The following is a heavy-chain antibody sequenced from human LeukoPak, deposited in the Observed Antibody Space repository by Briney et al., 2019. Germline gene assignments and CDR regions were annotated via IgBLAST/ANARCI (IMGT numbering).Heavy chain of an antibody. CDR3: AKELAAGVSPSFDY. Sequence: GSLRLSCAASGFTVRSNYMSWVRQASGKGLEGVSVIYSGDSTYYADSVKGRFTISRDNSKNTLYLQMNSLRAEDTAVYYCAKELAAGVSPSFDYWGQGTLVTVSS. V-gene: IGHV3-53*01. CDR1: GFTVRSNY. CDR2: IYSGDST. D-gene: IGHD6-13*01. J-gene: IGHJ4*02.